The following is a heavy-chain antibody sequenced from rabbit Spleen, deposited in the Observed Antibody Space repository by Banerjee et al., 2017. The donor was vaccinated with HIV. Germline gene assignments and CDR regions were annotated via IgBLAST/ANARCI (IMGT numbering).Heavy chain of an antibody. V-gene: IGHV1S45*01. CDR2: INDGSSGDT. Sequence: QEQLVESGGGLVKPEGSLKLSCTASGFSFSNKAVMCWVRQAPGKGLEWIACINDGSSGDTYYADWAKGRFTISKTSSTTVTLQMTSLTAADTTTYFCARDVDGDIGWNFGWWGPGTLVTVS. CDR1: GFSFSNKAV. J-gene: IGHJ4*01. D-gene: IGHD2-1*01. CDR3: ARDVDGDIGWNFGW.